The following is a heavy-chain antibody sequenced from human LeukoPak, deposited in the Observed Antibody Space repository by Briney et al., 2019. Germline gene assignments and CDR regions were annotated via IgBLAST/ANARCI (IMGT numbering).Heavy chain of an antibody. V-gene: IGHV3-33*08. CDR3: ARARGVSTGYRPIDY. J-gene: IGHJ4*02. CDR2: IWYDGSNK. Sequence: PGGSLRLSCAVSGFIFSSYWMSWVRQAPGKGLEWVAVIWYDGSNKHYAESVKGRFSISRDNSKSTLYLQMNSLRAEDTAVYYCARARGVSTGYRPIDYWGQGTLVTVSS. CDR1: GFIFSSYW. D-gene: IGHD3-22*01.